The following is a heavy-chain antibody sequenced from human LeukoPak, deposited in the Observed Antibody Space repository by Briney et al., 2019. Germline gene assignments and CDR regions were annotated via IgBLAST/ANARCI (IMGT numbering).Heavy chain of an antibody. D-gene: IGHD1-14*01. CDR3: AKDIATGNRLYYFDY. J-gene: IGHJ4*02. CDR1: GFTFDDYA. CDR2: ISWNSGSI. V-gene: IGHV3-9*01. Sequence: GRSLRLSCAASGFTFDDYAMHWVRQAPGKGLEWVSGISWNSGSIGYADSVKGRFTISRDNAKNSLYLQMNSLRAEDTALYYCAKDIATGNRLYYFDYWGQGTLVTVSS.